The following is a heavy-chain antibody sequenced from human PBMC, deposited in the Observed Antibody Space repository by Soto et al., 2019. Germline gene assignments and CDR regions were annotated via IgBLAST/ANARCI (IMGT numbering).Heavy chain of an antibody. CDR3: ARARVPYSSTWYRYDYYGMDI. J-gene: IGHJ6*02. CDR2: IHYSGNT. CDR1: GDSISSSSYY. Sequence: PSETLSLTCTVSGDSISSSSYYWSWIRQHPGKGLEWIGYIHYSGNTRYNPSLKSRLTISVDTSKNQFTLMLSSLTAADTAVHFCARARVPYSSTWYRYDYYGMDIWGQGTTVTVSS. D-gene: IGHD6-13*01. V-gene: IGHV4-31*03.